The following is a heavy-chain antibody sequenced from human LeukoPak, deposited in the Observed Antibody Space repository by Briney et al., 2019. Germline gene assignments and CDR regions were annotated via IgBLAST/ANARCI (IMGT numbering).Heavy chain of an antibody. CDR1: GGSISSYY. V-gene: IGHV4-39*07. CDR3: ARIGGGSWERLTHYYYMDV. D-gene: IGHD1-26*01. J-gene: IGHJ6*03. Sequence: SETLSLTCTVSGGSISSYYWSWIRQPPGKWLEWIGSIYYSGSTYYNPSLKSRVTISVDTSKNQFSLKLSSVTAADTAVYYCARIGGGSWERLTHYYYMDVWGKGTTVTVSS. CDR2: IYYSGST.